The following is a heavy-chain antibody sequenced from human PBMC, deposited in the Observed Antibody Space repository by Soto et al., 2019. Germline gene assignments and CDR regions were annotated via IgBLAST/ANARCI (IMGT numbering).Heavy chain of an antibody. Sequence: ASVKVSWKASGYTFTSYGISWVRQDPGQGLEWMGWISAYNGNTNYAQKLQGRVTMTTDTSTSTAYMELRSLRSDDTAVYYCARVRGVVVPAATLRYYYYGMDVWGQGTTVTVSS. D-gene: IGHD2-2*01. CDR3: ARVRGVVVPAATLRYYYYGMDV. CDR1: GYTFTSYG. J-gene: IGHJ6*02. V-gene: IGHV1-18*04. CDR2: ISAYNGNT.